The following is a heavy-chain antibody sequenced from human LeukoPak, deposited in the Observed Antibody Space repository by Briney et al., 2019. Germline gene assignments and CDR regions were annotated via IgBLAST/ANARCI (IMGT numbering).Heavy chain of an antibody. Sequence: GASVKVSCKASGYTFTGYYMHWVRQAPGQGPEWMGWINPNSGGTNYAQKFQGRVTMTRDTSISTAYMELSRLRSDDTAVYYCASDPMVRGVIPTYGMDVWGQGTTVTVSS. J-gene: IGHJ6*02. D-gene: IGHD3-10*01. CDR2: INPNSGGT. CDR1: GYTFTGYY. V-gene: IGHV1-2*02. CDR3: ASDPMVRGVIPTYGMDV.